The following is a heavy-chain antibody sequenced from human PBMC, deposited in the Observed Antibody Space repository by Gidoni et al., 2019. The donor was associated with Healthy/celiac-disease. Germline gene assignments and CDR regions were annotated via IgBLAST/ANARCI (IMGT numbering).Heavy chain of an antibody. CDR1: GGTCSSYA. Sequence: QVQLVQCGAEVKKPGAAVKGSGKAYGGTCSSYAISWVRQAPGQGLEWMGGIIPIFGTANYAQKFQGRVTITSDVSPITAYMALRSLRSEDPAVYSCARGSSYDRSGYFLTYWGQRTLVPVSS. CDR2: IIPIFGTA. J-gene: IGHJ4*02. V-gene: IGHV1-69*01. D-gene: IGHD3-22*01. CDR3: ARGSSYDRSGYFLTY.